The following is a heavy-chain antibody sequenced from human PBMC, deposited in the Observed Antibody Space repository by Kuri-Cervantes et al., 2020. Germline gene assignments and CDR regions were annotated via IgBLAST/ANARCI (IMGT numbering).Heavy chain of an antibody. D-gene: IGHD3-3*01. CDR2: INPSGGST. Sequence: ASVKVSCKASGYTFTSYYMHWVRQAPGQGLEWMGIINPSGGSTSYAQKFQGRVTMTRDTSISTAYMELSRLRSDDTAVYYCARDRFLEWLGLYYYYGMDVWGQGTTVTVSS. CDR3: ARDRFLEWLGLYYYYGMDV. CDR1: GYTFTSYY. V-gene: IGHV1-46*01. J-gene: IGHJ6*02.